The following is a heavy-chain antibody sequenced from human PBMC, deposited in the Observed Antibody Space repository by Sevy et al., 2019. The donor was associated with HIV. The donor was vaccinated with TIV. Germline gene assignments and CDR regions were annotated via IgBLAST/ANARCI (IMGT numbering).Heavy chain of an antibody. CDR3: ASDPARIVGARGSAFDI. V-gene: IGHV3-33*08. CDR2: IWYDGSNK. CDR1: GFTFSSYG. Sequence: GGSLRLSCAASGFTFSSYGMHWVHQAPGKGLEWVAVIWYDGSNKYYADSVKGRFTISRDNSKNTLYLRMNSLRAEDTAVYYCASDPARIVGARGSAFDIWGQGTMVTVSS. J-gene: IGHJ3*02. D-gene: IGHD1-26*01.